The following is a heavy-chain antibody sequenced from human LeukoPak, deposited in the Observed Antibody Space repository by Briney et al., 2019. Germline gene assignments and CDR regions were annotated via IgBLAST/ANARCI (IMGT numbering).Heavy chain of an antibody. D-gene: IGHD5-18*01. Sequence: SVKVSCKASGGTFSSYAISWVRQAPGQGLEWMGGIIPIFGTANYAQKFQGRVTITTDESTSTAYMELSSLRSEDTAVYYCARGDTLPPYAFDIWGQGTMVTVSS. CDR3: ARGDTLPPYAFDI. J-gene: IGHJ3*02. CDR1: GGTFSSYA. V-gene: IGHV1-69*05. CDR2: IIPIFGTA.